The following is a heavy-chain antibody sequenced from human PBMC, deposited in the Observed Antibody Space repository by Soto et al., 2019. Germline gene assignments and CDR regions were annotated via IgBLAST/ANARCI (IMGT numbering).Heavy chain of an antibody. Sequence: GASVKVSCKASGYTFTSYDINWVRQATGQGLEWMGWMNPNSGNTGYAQKFQGRVTMTRNTSISTAYMELSSLRSEDTAVYYCARRYKWLRLSYYYYYMDVWGKGTTVTV. D-gene: IGHD5-12*01. CDR3: ARRYKWLRLSYYYYYMDV. V-gene: IGHV1-8*01. J-gene: IGHJ6*03. CDR2: MNPNSGNT. CDR1: GYTFTSYD.